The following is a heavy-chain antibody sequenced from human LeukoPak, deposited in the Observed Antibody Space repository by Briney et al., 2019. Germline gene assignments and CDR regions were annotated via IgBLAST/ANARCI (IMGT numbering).Heavy chain of an antibody. V-gene: IGHV3-21*01. CDR2: ISSTSSHI. CDR3: ARARGGRTYSETGGYPVFDN. CDR1: GFTFSTYE. D-gene: IGHD2-8*02. Sequence: GGSLRLSCAASGFTFSTYEMNWVRQAPGKGLEWVSSISSTSSHIYYRDSVKGRFTISRDNAENSLYLQMDSLRAEDTAVYFCARARGGRTYSETGGYPVFDNWGQGTLVTVSS. J-gene: IGHJ4*02.